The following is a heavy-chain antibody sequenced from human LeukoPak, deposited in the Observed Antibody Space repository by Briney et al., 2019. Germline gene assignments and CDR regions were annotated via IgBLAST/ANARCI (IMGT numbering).Heavy chain of an antibody. CDR3: ARGDFDSSDYGVY. CDR1: AYTFTGYY. CDR2: INPNSGGT. D-gene: IGHD3-22*01. Sequence: ASVTVSCKASAYTFTGYYMHWVRQAPGQGLEWMGWINPNSGGTNYAQKFQGRVTMTRDTSISTAYMELSRLRSDDTAVYYCARGDFDSSDYGVYWGQGTLVTVSS. V-gene: IGHV1-2*02. J-gene: IGHJ4*02.